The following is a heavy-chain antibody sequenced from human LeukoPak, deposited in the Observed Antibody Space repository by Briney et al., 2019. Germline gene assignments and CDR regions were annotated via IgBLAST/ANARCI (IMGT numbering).Heavy chain of an antibody. V-gene: IGHV3-23*01. CDR2: VSGTGGRT. J-gene: IGHJ4*02. D-gene: IGHD6-19*01. Sequence: PGGSLRFSGAASGFTFSTYALSWVRQAPGKGLKWVSVVSGTGGRTYYADSVKGRFTISRDNSKNSLYLQMSSLRAEDTAVYHCARGRYSSTTYYFDYWGQGTLVTVSS. CDR3: ARGRYSSTTYYFDY. CDR1: GFTFSTYA.